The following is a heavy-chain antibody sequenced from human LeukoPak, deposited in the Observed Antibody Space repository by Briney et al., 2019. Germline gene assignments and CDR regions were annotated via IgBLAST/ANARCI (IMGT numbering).Heavy chain of an antibody. V-gene: IGHV1-69*01. CDR3: AGEDNSSGYRPFDI. D-gene: IGHD3-22*01. Sequence: SVKVSCKASGGTFSSYAISWVRQAPGQGLEWMGGIIPIFGTANYAQKFQGRVTITADESTSTAYMELSSLRSEDTAVYYCAGEDNSSGYRPFDIWGQGTMVTVPS. CDR1: GGTFSSYA. CDR2: IIPIFGTA. J-gene: IGHJ3*02.